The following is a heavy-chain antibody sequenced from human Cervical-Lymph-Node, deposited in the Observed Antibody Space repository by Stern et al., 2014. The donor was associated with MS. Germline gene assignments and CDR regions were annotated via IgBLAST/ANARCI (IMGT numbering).Heavy chain of an antibody. Sequence: QVQLVQSGAEVKDPGASVKVSCKASGYSFISHAMHWVRQAPGQTFEWMGWINGDNGNTKYSQKLQGRVTITRDKTTSTAYMELSSLTSEDTAVYYCAGAGYCSPSTCSDAFDIWGQGTMVTVSS. J-gene: IGHJ3*02. CDR2: INGDNGNT. CDR1: GYSFISHA. V-gene: IGHV1-3*01. D-gene: IGHD2-15*01. CDR3: AGAGYCSPSTCSDAFDI.